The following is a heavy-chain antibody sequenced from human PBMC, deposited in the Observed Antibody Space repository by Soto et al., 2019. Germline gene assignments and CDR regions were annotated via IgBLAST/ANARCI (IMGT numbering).Heavy chain of an antibody. Sequence: SETLSLTCTVSGGSISGYYWSWIRQPPGKGLEWIGYIYYSGSTYYNPSLKSRVTVSVDTSKNQFSLKLSSVTAADTAVYYCARHPSDSWFDPWGQGTLVTVSS. CDR3: ARHPSDSWFDP. CDR2: IYYSGST. CDR1: GGSISGYY. J-gene: IGHJ5*02. V-gene: IGHV4-59*04. D-gene: IGHD2-21*02.